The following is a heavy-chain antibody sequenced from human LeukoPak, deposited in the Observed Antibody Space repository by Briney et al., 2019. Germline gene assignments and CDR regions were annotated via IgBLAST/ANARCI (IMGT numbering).Heavy chain of an antibody. D-gene: IGHD4-17*01. V-gene: IGHV5-51*01. Sequence: GESLKISCKGSGYSFTSYWIGWVRQMPGKGLEWMGIIYPGGSDTRYSPSFQGQVTISADKSISTAYLQWSSLRVEDTAVYYCARDYPLAYGVPGEASSDYWGQGTLVTVSS. CDR1: GYSFTSYW. CDR2: IYPGGSDT. CDR3: ARDYPLAYGVPGEASSDY. J-gene: IGHJ4*02.